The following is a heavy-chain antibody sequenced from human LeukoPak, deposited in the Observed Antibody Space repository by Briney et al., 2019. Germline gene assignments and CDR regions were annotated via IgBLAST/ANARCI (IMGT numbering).Heavy chain of an antibody. V-gene: IGHV4-39*01. CDR2: IYYSGSI. CDR3: ARHTGYSSGWYGTSGFDY. Sequence: SETLSLTCTVSGGSISSSSYYWGWIRQPPGKGLEWIGSIYYSGSIYYNPSLKSRVTISVATSKNQFSLKLSSVTATDTAVYYCARHTGYSSGWYGTSGFDYWGQGTLVTVSS. CDR1: GGSISSSSYY. D-gene: IGHD6-19*01. J-gene: IGHJ4*02.